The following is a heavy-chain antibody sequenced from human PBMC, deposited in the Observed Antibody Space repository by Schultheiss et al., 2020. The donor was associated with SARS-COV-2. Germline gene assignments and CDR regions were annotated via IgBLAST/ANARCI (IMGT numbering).Heavy chain of an antibody. J-gene: IGHJ6*02. V-gene: IGHV3-30*03. CDR3: ARGYFDWFPKNYYYYYGMDV. Sequence: GGSLRLSCAASGFTFSIYDIHWVRQAPGKGLEWVAVISYDGNSQYYADSVKGRFTISRDSSKNTLYLQMNSLRAEDTAMYYCARGYFDWFPKNYYYYYGMDVWGQGTTVTVSS. CDR1: GFTFSIYD. D-gene: IGHD3-9*01. CDR2: ISYDGNSQ.